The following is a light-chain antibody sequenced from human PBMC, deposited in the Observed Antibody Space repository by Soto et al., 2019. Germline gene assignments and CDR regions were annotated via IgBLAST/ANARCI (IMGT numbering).Light chain of an antibody. CDR2: AAS. CDR1: QNINNY. CDR3: QQSYSRT. V-gene: IGKV1-39*01. Sequence: GDRVTITCQASQNINNYLNWYQQKPGKAPKLLIYAASSLQSGVPSRFSGSGSGTDFTLTISSLQPEDFATYYCQQSYSRTFGPGTKVDIK. J-gene: IGKJ3*01.